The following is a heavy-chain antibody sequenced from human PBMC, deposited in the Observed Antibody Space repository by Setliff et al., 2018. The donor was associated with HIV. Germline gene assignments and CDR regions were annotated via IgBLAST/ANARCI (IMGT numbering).Heavy chain of an antibody. Sequence: HGASLKISCKGSGYSFTSYWIGWVRQMPGKGLEWMGIIYPGDSDTRYSPSFQGQVTISADKSISTAYLQWSSLKASDTAMYYCARRMWQQDSKFMYYFDYWGQGTLVTVSS. CDR3: ARRMWQQDSKFMYYFDY. CDR1: GYSFTSYW. D-gene: IGHD6-13*01. V-gene: IGHV5-51*01. CDR2: IYPGDSDT. J-gene: IGHJ4*02.